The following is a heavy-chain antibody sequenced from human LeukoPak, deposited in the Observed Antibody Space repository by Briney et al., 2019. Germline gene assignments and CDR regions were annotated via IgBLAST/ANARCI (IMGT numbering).Heavy chain of an antibody. Sequence: SQTLSLTCTVSGGSISSGGYYWSWIRQHPGKGLEWTGYIYYSGSTYYNPSLKSRVTISVDTSKNQFSLKLSSVTAADTAVYYCARTSIVVVVAAWGTSSYYFDYWGQGTLVTVSS. D-gene: IGHD2-15*01. CDR2: IYYSGST. J-gene: IGHJ4*02. CDR1: GGSISSGGYY. CDR3: ARTSIVVVVAAWGTSSYYFDY. V-gene: IGHV4-31*03.